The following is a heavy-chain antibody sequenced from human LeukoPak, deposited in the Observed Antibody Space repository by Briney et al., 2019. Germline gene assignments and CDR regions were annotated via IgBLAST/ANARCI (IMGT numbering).Heavy chain of an antibody. D-gene: IGHD1-7*01. CDR2: ISGSTASI. CDR1: GFTFNSYS. J-gene: IGHJ5*02. CDR3: ARGQTGNTRWFDP. Sequence: GGSLRLSCAASGFTFNSYSMNWVRQAPGKGLEWVSIISGSTASIVYADSVKGRFTISRDNAKNSLYLQMNSLRDDDTAVYYCARGQTGNTRWFDPWGQGTLVTVSS. V-gene: IGHV3-21*01.